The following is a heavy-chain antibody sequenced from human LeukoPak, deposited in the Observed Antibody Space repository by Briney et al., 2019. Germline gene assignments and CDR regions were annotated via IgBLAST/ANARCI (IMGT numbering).Heavy chain of an antibody. CDR3: GKMTAGYSSGQKPAWPVDY. CDR2: IFGSGGSP. V-gene: IGHV3-23*01. CDR1: GFTFGSFA. Sequence: PGGSLRLSCEASGFTFGSFAMYWVRQAPGKGLEWIAGIFGSGGSPHYADSVKGRFTISRDNSKNTVYLQINSLRAEDTAVYYCGKMTAGYSSGQKPAWPVDYWGQGTLVTVSS. D-gene: IGHD5-18*01. J-gene: IGHJ4*02.